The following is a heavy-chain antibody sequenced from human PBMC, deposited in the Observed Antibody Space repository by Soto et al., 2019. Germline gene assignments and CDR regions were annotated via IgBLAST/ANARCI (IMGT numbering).Heavy chain of an antibody. CDR1: GGSIKDYY. J-gene: IGHJ4*02. CDR2: IYYSGST. D-gene: IGHD5-12*01. Sequence: PSETLSLTCTVSGGSIKDYYWSWIRQPPGKGLEWIGYIYYSGSTNYNPSLKSRVTISVDTSKNQSSLKLRSVTAADTAVYYCASQSGYDGYYFDYWGQGTLVTV. V-gene: IGHV4-59*01. CDR3: ASQSGYDGYYFDY.